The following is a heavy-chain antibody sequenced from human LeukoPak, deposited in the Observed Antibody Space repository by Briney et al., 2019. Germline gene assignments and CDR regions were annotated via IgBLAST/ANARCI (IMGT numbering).Heavy chain of an antibody. V-gene: IGHV1-2*02. J-gene: IGHJ3*02. D-gene: IGHD3-16*01. CDR2: INPNSGGT. CDR1: GYTFTGYH. CDR3: ARLRLGEFDAFDI. Sequence: ASVKVSCKASGYTFTGYHMHWVRQAPGQGLEWMGWINPNSGGTNYAQKFQGRVTMTRDTSISTAYMELSRLRSDDTAVYYCARLRLGEFDAFDIWGQGTMVTVSS.